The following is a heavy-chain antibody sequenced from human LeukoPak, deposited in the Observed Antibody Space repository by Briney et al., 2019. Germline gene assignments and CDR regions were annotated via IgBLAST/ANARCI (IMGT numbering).Heavy chain of an antibody. J-gene: IGHJ4*02. CDR3: ARREWLGRFDY. V-gene: IGHV3-23*01. D-gene: IGHD3-3*01. Sequence: PGGSLRLSCAASGFTFSSYAMSWVRQAPGKGLEWVSAISGSGGSTYYADSARGRFTISRDNSKNTLYLQMNSLRAEDTAVYYCARREWLGRFDYWGQGTLVTVSS. CDR1: GFTFSSYA. CDR2: ISGSGGST.